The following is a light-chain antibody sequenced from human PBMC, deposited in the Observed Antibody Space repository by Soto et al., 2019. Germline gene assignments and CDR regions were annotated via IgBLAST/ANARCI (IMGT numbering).Light chain of an antibody. CDR1: QSVSSY. V-gene: IGKV3-11*01. CDR3: QQRSNWPPVFT. CDR2: DAS. Sequence: EIVLTQSPATLCLSPGERATLSCRASQSVSSYLAWYQQKPGQAPRLLIYDASSRATGIPARFSGSGSGTDFTLTISSLEPEDFAVYYCQQRSNWPPVFTFGPGTKVDIK. J-gene: IGKJ3*01.